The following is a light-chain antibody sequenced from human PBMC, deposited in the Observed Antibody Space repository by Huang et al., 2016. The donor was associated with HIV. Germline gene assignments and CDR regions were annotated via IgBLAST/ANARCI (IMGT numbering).Light chain of an antibody. CDR2: GSS. J-gene: IGKJ3*01. Sequence: EIVLTQSPGTLSLSPGERATLSCRASQSVSSSHFSWYQQQPGQAPRLLMYGSSSRATGIPDRFSGSGSGTDVTLTISRLEPEDFAVYYCQQYGSSPFTFGPGTKVDIK. CDR1: QSVSSSH. V-gene: IGKV3-20*01. CDR3: QQYGSSPFT.